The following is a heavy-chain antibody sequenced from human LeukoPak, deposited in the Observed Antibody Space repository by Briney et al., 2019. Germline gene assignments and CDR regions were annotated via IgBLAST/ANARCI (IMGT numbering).Heavy chain of an antibody. CDR1: GGTFSSYA. CDR3: ARGVGYYDSSTFDY. D-gene: IGHD3-22*01. V-gene: IGHV1-69*04. Sequence: GASVKVSCKASGGTFSSYAISWVRQAPGQGLEWMGRITPILGIANYAQKFQGRVTITADKSTSTAYMELSSLRSEDTAVYYCARGVGYYDSSTFDYWGQGTLVTASS. CDR2: ITPILGIA. J-gene: IGHJ4*02.